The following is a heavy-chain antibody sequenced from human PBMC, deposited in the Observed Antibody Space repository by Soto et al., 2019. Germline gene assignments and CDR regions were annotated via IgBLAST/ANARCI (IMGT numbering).Heavy chain of an antibody. V-gene: IGHV3-66*01. J-gene: IGHJ4*02. Sequence: EVQLVESGGGLVQPGESLRLSCAASGFTVSSNYMSWVRQAPRKGLEWVSLIYSGGTTDYADSVKGRFTISRDNSKNTLYLQMNSLRAEDTAVYYCAARNIVAPYWGQGTLVTVSS. CDR2: IYSGGTT. CDR3: AARNIVAPY. D-gene: IGHD5-12*01. CDR1: GFTVSSNY.